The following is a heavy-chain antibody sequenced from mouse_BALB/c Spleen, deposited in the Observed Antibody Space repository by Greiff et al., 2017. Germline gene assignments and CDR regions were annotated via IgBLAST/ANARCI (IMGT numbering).Heavy chain of an antibody. J-gene: IGHJ2*01. V-gene: IGHV7-3*02. CDR1: GFTFTDYY. Sequence: DVMLVESGGGLVQPGGSLRLSCATSGFTFTDYYMSWVRQPQGKALAWLGFIRNRANGYTTEYSATVKGRFTISRDNTKSILYLQMNTLRAEDSATYDCARDGLVRKGYYFDDWGQGTTLTVSS. CDR2: IRNRANGYTT. D-gene: IGHD2-14*01. CDR3: ARDGLVRKGYYFDD.